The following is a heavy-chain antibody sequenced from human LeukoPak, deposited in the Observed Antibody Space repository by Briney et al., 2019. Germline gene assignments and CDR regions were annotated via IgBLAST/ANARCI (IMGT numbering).Heavy chain of an antibody. D-gene: IGHD3-22*01. CDR1: GYTFTGHY. CDR2: INPNSGGT. J-gene: IGHJ4*02. Sequence: GASVKVSCKASGYTFTGHYMHWVRQAPGQGLEWIGWINPNSGGTNYAQKFQGRVTVTRDTSISTAYMELSRLRSDDSAVYYCASLNLPDSSGYYDDWGQGTLVTVSS. V-gene: IGHV1-2*02. CDR3: ASLNLPDSSGYYDD.